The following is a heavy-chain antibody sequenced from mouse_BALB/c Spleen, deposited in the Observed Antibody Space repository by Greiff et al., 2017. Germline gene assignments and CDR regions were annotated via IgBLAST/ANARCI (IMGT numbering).Heavy chain of an antibody. CDR3: ARDRYGNNGY. CDR2: IYPGDGDT. D-gene: IGHD2-1*01. CDR1: GYAFSSYW. Sequence: QVQLQQSGAELVRPGSSVKISCKASGYAFSSYWMNWVKQRPGQGLEWIGQIYPGDGDTNYNGKFKGKATLTADKSSSTAYMQLSSLTSEDSAVYFCARDRYGNNGYWGQGTTLTVSS. V-gene: IGHV1-80*01. J-gene: IGHJ2*01.